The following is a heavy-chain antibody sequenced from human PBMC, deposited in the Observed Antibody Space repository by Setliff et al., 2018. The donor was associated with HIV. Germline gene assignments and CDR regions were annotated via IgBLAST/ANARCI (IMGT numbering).Heavy chain of an antibody. CDR3: ARDDEMGTVTEHYYYGMGV. J-gene: IGHJ6*02. CDR2: INPTGDIT. V-gene: IGHV1-46*01. D-gene: IGHD4-4*01. Sequence: ASVKVSCKASGYTFSSNYMHWVRQAPGQGLEWMGLINPTGDITFYPQKFQARVTMTRDTSASTVYLELRSLRSEDTAVYYCARDDEMGTVTEHYYYGMGVWGQGTTVTVSS. CDR1: GYTFSSNY.